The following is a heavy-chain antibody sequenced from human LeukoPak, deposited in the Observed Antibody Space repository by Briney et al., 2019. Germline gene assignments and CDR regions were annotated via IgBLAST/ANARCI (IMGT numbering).Heavy chain of an antibody. CDR2: ISGSGVST. V-gene: IGHV3-23*01. J-gene: IGHJ3*02. CDR3: AKGNTLNYIYDAFDI. CDR1: GLTFSNCA. Sequence: PGGSLRLSCAASGLTFSNCAMSWVRQAPGKGLEWVSGISGSGVSTYYADSVKGRFTISRDNSKNTLYLQMNSLRAEDTAVYYCAKGNTLNYIYDAFDIWGQGTVVTVSS. D-gene: IGHD1-7*01.